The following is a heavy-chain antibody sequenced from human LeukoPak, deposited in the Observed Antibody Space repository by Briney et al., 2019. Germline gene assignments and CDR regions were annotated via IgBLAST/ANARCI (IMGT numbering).Heavy chain of an antibody. CDR2: ISGSGDGT. J-gene: IGHJ4*02. CDR3: ARAPLSVWGSLYDSSGYYPDY. Sequence: GGSLRPSCVASGFTFSNYAMSWVRQAPGKGLEWVSAISGSGDGTYYADSVKGRFTISRDNSKNTLYLQMNSLRAEDTAVYYCARAPLSVWGSLYDSSGYYPDYWGQGTLVTVSS. CDR1: GFTFSNYA. V-gene: IGHV3-23*01. D-gene: IGHD3-22*01.